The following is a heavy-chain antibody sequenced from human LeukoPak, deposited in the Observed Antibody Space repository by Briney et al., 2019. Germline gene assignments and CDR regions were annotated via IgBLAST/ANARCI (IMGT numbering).Heavy chain of an antibody. Sequence: GGSLRLSCAASGFTFSSYGMHWVRQAPGKGLEWVAVIWYDGSNKYYADSVKGRFTISRDNSKNTLYLQMNSLRAEDTAVYYCARENGVRGVIRAGRHGMDVWGQGTTVTVSS. D-gene: IGHD3-10*01. J-gene: IGHJ6*02. CDR3: ARENGVRGVIRAGRHGMDV. V-gene: IGHV3-33*01. CDR2: IWYDGSNK. CDR1: GFTFSSYG.